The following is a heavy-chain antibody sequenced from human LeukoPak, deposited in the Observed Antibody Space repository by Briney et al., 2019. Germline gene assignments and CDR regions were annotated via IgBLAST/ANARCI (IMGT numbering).Heavy chain of an antibody. CDR1: GFTFSSFG. CDR2: IWSDGSNK. Sequence: GGSLRLSCAASGFTFSSFGMHWVRQAPGKGLEWVAVIWSDGSNKYYADSVKGRFTISSDNPKNTLYLQMNSLRAEDTAVYYCARYSSGFLDSWGQGTLVTVSS. J-gene: IGHJ4*02. CDR3: ARYSSGFLDS. V-gene: IGHV3-33*01. D-gene: IGHD6-19*01.